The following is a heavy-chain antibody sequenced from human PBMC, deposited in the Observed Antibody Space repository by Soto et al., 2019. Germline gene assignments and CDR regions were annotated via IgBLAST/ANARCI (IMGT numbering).Heavy chain of an antibody. V-gene: IGHV1-69*12. CDR2: IIPIFGTA. J-gene: IGHJ2*01. CDR1: GGTFSSYA. CDR3: ANTGGVATNNRGFLGYFDL. Sequence: QVQLVQSGAEVKKPGSSVKVSCKASGGTFSSYAISWVRQAPGQGLEWMGGIIPIFGTANYAQKFQGRVTITADESTSTAHMELSSLRSEDTAVYYCANTGGVATNNRGFLGYFDLWGRGTLVTVSS. D-gene: IGHD5-12*01.